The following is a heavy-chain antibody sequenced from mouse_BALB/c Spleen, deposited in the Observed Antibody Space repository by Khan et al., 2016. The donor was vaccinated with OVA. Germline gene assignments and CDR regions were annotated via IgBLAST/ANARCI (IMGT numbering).Heavy chain of an antibody. D-gene: IGHD2-14*01. J-gene: IGHJ3*01. V-gene: IGHV1-4*01. CDR2: INPSNGYT. Sequence: QIQLVQSGAELARPGASVKMSCKASGYTFTSYTIHWIKKRPGQGLEWIGYINPSNGYTNYNQKFKDKATLTTDKSSTTAFLQQRSRTSDDSAVYNCGRDGAYHRNDGWFAYWGQGTLVTVSA. CDR1: GYTFTSYT. CDR3: GRDGAYHRNDGWFAY.